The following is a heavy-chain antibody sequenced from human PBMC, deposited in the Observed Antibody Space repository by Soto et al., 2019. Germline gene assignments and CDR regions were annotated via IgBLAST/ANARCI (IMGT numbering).Heavy chain of an antibody. CDR2: IYYSGST. CDR1: GGSISSYY. D-gene: IGHD3-16*02. J-gene: IGHJ6*02. V-gene: IGHV4-59*01. Sequence: SETLSLTCTVSGGSISSYYWSWIRQPPGKGLEWIGYIYYSGSTNYNPSLKSRVTISVDTSKNQFSLKLSSVTAADTAVYYCAGAVICYPNYYGIDVWGQGTTVTVPS. CDR3: AGAVICYPNYYGIDV.